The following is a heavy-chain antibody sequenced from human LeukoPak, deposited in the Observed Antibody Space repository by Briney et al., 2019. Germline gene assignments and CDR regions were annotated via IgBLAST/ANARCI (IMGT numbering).Heavy chain of an antibody. Sequence: GGSLRLSCAASGFTFSSYGMHWVRQAPGKGLEWVSSISSSSSYIYYADSVKGRFTISRDNAKNSLYLQMNSLRAEDTAVYYCARDRDYGDYVDAFDIWGQGTMVTVSS. CDR2: ISSSSSYI. CDR3: ARDRDYGDYVDAFDI. D-gene: IGHD4-17*01. V-gene: IGHV3-21*01. CDR1: GFTFSSYG. J-gene: IGHJ3*02.